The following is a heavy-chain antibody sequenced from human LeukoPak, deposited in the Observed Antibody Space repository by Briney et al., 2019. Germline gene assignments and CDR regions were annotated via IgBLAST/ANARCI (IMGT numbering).Heavy chain of an antibody. CDR2: ISSSSSYI. Sequence: GGSLRLSCAASDFTFNTYDMNWVRQAPGKGLEWVSSISSSSSYIYYADSVRGRFTISRDNAKNSLYLQMNSLRAEDTSIYYCAREGNSYYYMDVWGKGTTVTVSS. CDR3: AREGNSYYYMDV. CDR1: DFTFNTYD. J-gene: IGHJ6*03. V-gene: IGHV3-21*01.